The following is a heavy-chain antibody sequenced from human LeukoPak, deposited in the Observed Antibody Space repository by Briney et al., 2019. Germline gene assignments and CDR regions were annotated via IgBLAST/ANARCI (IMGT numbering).Heavy chain of an antibody. D-gene: IGHD2-15*01. J-gene: IGHJ4*02. CDR2: IWYDGSNK. CDR3: ANHCSGGSCYPY. V-gene: IGHV3-33*06. CDR1: GLTFSNYG. Sequence: PGRSLRLSCAASGLTFSNYGMHWVRQAPGKGLGWVAVIWYDGSNKYYADSVKGRFTISRDNSKNTLYLEMNSLRADDTAVYYCANHCSGGSCYPYWGQGTLVTVS.